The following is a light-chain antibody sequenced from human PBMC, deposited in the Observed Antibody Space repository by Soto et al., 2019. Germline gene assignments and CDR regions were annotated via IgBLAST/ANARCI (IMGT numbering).Light chain of an antibody. CDR1: ASNIGRDF. CDR3: AAWDESLNPPV. J-gene: IGLJ2*01. V-gene: IGLV1-44*01. CDR2: RTN. Sequence: QSVLTQAPSASGTPGQRVTISCSGGASNIGRDFVNWYQQFPGTAPKLLIFRTNQRPSGVPDRFSGSKSGTSASLAVSGLQSEDEADYYCAAWDESLNPPVFGGGTKLTVL.